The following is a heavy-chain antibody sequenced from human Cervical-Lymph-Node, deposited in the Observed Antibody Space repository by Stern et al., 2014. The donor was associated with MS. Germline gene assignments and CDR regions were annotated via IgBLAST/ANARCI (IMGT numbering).Heavy chain of an antibody. CDR1: GFAFSTYG. CDR3: ARGSDWYPLDY. V-gene: IGHV3-30*03. D-gene: IGHD6-19*01. CDR2: ISFDGAKT. J-gene: IGHJ4*02. Sequence: VQLVEPGGGVVQPGRSLRLSCSPSGFAFSTYGMHWVRQAPGKRLEWVALISFDGAKTYYADSVKGRFTISRDNPKNTLYLQMKSLRGEDTAVYYCARGSDWYPLDYWGQGTLVTVSS.